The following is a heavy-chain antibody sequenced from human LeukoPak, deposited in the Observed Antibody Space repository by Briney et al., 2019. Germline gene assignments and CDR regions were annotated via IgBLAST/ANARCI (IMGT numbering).Heavy chain of an antibody. D-gene: IGHD1-7*01. Sequence: GASLRLSCAASGFTFSSYAMSWVRQAPGKGLEWVSAISSSGGSTYYADSVKGRFTISRDNSKNTLYLQMNSLRAEDTAVYYCAKDYSWNYVVHYWGQGTLVTVSS. J-gene: IGHJ4*02. V-gene: IGHV3-23*01. CDR2: ISSSGGST. CDR1: GFTFSSYA. CDR3: AKDYSWNYVVHY.